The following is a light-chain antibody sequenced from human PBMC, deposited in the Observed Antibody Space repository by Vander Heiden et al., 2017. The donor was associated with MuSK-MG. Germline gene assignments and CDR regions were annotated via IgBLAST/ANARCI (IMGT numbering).Light chain of an antibody. CDR1: QSVSSY. Sequence: EIVLTQSPATLSLSPGERATLSCRASQSVSSYLAWYQQKPGQAPRLLIYDASNRATGIPARFSGSGYGTDFTLTISSLEPEDFAVYYCQQHSNWPPVTFGQGTPMDIK. V-gene: IGKV3-11*01. J-gene: IGKJ5*01. CDR2: DAS. CDR3: QQHSNWPPVT.